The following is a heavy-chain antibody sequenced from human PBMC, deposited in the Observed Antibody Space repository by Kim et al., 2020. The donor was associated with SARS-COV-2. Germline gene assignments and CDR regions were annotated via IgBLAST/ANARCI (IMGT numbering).Heavy chain of an antibody. CDR1: GFSFDEYG. V-gene: IGHV3-9*01. CDR2: ITWNSGRR. Sequence: GGSQRLSCVASGFSFDEYGMHWVRQAPGKGLEWVSGITWNSGRRGYGDSVKGRFTISRDNAKNSLYLEMNSLRPEDTALYYCGKAFLAVAGYYYGMDVWG. D-gene: IGHD6-19*01. J-gene: IGHJ6*01. CDR3: GKAFLAVAGYYYGMDV.